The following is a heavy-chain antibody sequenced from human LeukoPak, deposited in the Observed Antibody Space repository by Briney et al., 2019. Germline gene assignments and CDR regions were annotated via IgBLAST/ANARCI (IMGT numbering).Heavy chain of an antibody. V-gene: IGHV3-48*03. CDR3: ARLYSSSSGLRASDY. CDR1: GFTFSGYE. CDR2: ISSRGTTT. J-gene: IGHJ4*02. D-gene: IGHD6-6*01. Sequence: GGSLRLSCAASGFTFSGYETNWVRQAPGKGLEWVSYISSRGTTTYYADSVKGRFTISRDDAKNSLYLHMNSLRVEDTAVYYCARLYSSSSGLRASDYWGQGTLVTVSS.